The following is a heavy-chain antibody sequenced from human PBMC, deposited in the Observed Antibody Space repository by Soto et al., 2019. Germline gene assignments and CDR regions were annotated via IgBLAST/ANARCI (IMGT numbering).Heavy chain of an antibody. CDR1: GGSFSSYY. J-gene: IGHJ5*02. V-gene: IGHV4-59*10. Sequence: SETLSLTCAVDGGSFSSYYCNWVRKSAGKGLEWIGRIYPTGSTTYTPSLKSRLTMSVDTSKNQFSLRLTSMTAADTAVYYCATGRSEVVPGAMDTWGQGTLVTVSS. CDR3: ATGRSEVVPGAMDT. CDR2: IYPTGST. D-gene: IGHD2-2*01.